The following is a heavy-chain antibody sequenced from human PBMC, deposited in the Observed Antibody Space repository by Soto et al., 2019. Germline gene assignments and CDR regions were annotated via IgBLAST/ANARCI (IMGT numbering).Heavy chain of an antibody. CDR2: ISHSGST. J-gene: IGHJ6*02. Sequence: SETLSLTCAVYGGSFSSYFWSWIRQPPGKGLEWIGEISHSGSTNYNPSVKTRVTISVDTSKKQLSLKLSSVTAADTAVYYCARGSTFSGTYHRSFYGLDVWGQGTTVT. CDR1: GGSFSSYF. CDR3: ARGSTFSGTYHRSFYGLDV. D-gene: IGHD1-26*01. V-gene: IGHV4-34*01.